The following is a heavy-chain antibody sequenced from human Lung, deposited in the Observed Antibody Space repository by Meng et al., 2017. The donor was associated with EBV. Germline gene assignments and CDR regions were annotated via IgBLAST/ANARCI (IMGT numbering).Heavy chain of an antibody. Sequence: AQRVQSGDGVTNPGASLKFSCKAPGSSFTGYYMHSVRQAPGQGLEWMGRINPNSGATEYAQNFQGRVTMTRDTSISTAYMELSRLRSDDTAVYYCARDSRHCTSASCYSWYFDLWGRGTLVTVSS. D-gene: IGHD2-2*02. CDR2: INPNSGAT. CDR1: GSSFTGYY. J-gene: IGHJ2*01. V-gene: IGHV1-2*06. CDR3: ARDSRHCTSASCYSWYFDL.